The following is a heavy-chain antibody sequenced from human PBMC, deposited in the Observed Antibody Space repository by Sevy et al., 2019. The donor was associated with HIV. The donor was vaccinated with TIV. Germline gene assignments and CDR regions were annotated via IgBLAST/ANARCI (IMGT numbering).Heavy chain of an antibody. CDR1: GFTFSSYG. J-gene: IGHJ4*02. CDR3: ARQGEEGGFDY. D-gene: IGHD1-26*01. CDR2: ISYDGSNK. Sequence: GGSLRLSCVASGFTFSSYGMHWVRQAPGKGLEWVAVISYDGSNKYYADSVKGRFTISRDNSKNTLYLQMNSLRAEDTAVYYCARQGEEGGFDYWGQGTLVTVSS. V-gene: IGHV3-30*03.